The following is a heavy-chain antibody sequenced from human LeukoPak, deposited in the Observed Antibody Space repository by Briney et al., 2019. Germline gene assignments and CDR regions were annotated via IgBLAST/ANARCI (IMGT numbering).Heavy chain of an antibody. V-gene: IGHV3-9*01. CDR1: GFTFDDYA. CDR3: AKGSCSSTSCHFDY. J-gene: IGHJ4*02. CDR2: ISWNSGSI. Sequence: GGSLRLSCAAFGFTFDDYAMHWVRQAPGKGLEWVSGISWNSGSIDYADSVKGRFTISRDNAKNSLHLQMDSLRTEDTAFYYCAKGSCSSTSCHFDYWGQGTLVTVSS. D-gene: IGHD2-2*01.